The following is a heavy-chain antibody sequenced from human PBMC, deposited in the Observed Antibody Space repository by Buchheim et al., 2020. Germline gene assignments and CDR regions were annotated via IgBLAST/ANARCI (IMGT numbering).Heavy chain of an antibody. J-gene: IGHJ4*02. Sequence: QAQLQQWGAGLLKPSETLSLTCAVYGDSFSNYYWSWIRQPAGPGLEWIGEISHSGSTNYNPSLQSRVTVSVDTSKNQFFLRLRSVTAADTAVYYCATRVIWGQGTL. D-gene: IGHD2-21*01. V-gene: IGHV4-34*01. CDR2: ISHSGST. CDR1: GDSFSNYY. CDR3: ATRVI.